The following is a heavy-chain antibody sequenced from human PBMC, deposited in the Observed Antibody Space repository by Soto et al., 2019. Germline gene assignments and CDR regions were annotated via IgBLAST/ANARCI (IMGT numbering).Heavy chain of an antibody. D-gene: IGHD2-15*01. CDR2: IYYDGNEK. Sequence: QEQLVESGGGVVQPGRSLRLSCAASGFTFISYGMNWVRQAPGKGLEWVAFIYYDGNEKYYADSVKGRFTISRDNSKNTLSLQMNRLRAEDTALYFCARSYCSGGSCPMGSYYYYMAVWGKGNTVTVSS. CDR3: ARSYCSGGSCPMGSYYYYMAV. CDR1: GFTFISYG. V-gene: IGHV3-33*01. J-gene: IGHJ6*03.